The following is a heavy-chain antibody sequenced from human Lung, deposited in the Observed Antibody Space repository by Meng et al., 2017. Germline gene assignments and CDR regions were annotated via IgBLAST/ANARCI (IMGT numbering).Heavy chain of an antibody. Sequence: ALAVPPGAEVKKTGARVKVCCKRSGYNFPDYGRHWVRRALGQGLEWMGRMDHKSGDTNYAQSFKSRVTMSGDTAISTGYMELSALSSDETGVYYCARDEDISAAGYLLGDFWGQGTLVTVSS. V-gene: IGHV1-2*05. CDR1: GYNFPDYG. D-gene: IGHD6-13*01. CDR3: ARDEDISAAGYLLGDF. CDR2: MDHKSGDT. J-gene: IGHJ4*02.